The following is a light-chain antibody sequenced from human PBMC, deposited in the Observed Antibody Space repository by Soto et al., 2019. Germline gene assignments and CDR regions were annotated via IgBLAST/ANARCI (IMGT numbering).Light chain of an antibody. Sequence: QSVLTQPPSASGSPGQSVTISCTGTSSDVGGYNYVSWYQHHPGKAPKLMIYEVSERPSGVPDRFSGSKSGNTASLTVSGLQAEDEADYYCSSYAGSNNVVFGGGTKVTVL. CDR2: EVS. J-gene: IGLJ2*01. V-gene: IGLV2-8*01. CDR1: SSDVGGYNY. CDR3: SSYAGSNNVV.